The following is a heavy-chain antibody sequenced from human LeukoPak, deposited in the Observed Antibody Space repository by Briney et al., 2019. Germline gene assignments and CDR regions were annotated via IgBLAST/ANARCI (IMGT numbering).Heavy chain of an antibody. D-gene: IGHD1-1*01. CDR3: ARDEGGPENDFDY. CDR1: GFNYSSYT. V-gene: IGHV3-48*01. J-gene: IGHJ4*02. CDR2: ISASRGIT. Sequence: GGSLRLSCAASGFNYSSYTMNWVRQAPGMGLEWLSYISASRGITYYADSVKGRFTISRDNAKNSLYLQMNSLRAEDTAVYYCARDEGGPENDFDYWGQGTLVTVSS.